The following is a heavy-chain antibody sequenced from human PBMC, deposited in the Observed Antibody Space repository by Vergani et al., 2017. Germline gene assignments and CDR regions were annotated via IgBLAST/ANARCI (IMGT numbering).Heavy chain of an antibody. CDR1: GGSISSDNYY. Sequence: QVQLQESGPGLVKPSQTLSLTCTVSGGSISSDNYYWSWLRQPPGKGLEWIGYIYYSGFTYYNPSLKSRVSISVDTSKNQFSLKLSSVTAADTAVYYCARYSGGDTEYFQHGGEGTLVTVSS. CDR2: IYYSGFT. CDR3: ARYSGGDTEYFQH. V-gene: IGHV4-30-4*01. D-gene: IGHD1-26*01. J-gene: IGHJ1*01.